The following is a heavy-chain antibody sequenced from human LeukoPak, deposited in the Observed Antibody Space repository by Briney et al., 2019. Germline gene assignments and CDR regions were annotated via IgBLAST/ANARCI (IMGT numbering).Heavy chain of an antibody. D-gene: IGHD6-19*01. Sequence: PSETLSLTCRISGGSISNYYWSWIRQSPGKGLEWIGFAYYGGSSHYNPSLKSRVTMSLDKSENQFSLRLRSVTAADTAMYYCARVMGGSGWYYFDYWGQGTLVTVSS. CDR3: ARVMGGSGWYYFDY. CDR2: AYYGGSS. CDR1: GGSISNYY. J-gene: IGHJ4*02. V-gene: IGHV4-59*01.